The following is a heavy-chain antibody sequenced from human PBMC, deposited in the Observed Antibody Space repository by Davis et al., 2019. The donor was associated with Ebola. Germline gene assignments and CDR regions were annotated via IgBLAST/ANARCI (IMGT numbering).Heavy chain of an antibody. D-gene: IGHD3-22*01. CDR1: GFTFSSYS. V-gene: IGHV3-21*01. Sequence: PGGSLRLSCAASGFTFSSYSMNWVRQAPGKGLEWVSSISSSSSYIYYADSVKGRFTISRDNAKNSLYLQMNSLRAEDTAVYYCARDSSPMIVVAFFDYWGQGTLVTVSS. CDR2: ISSSSSYI. J-gene: IGHJ4*02. CDR3: ARDSSPMIVVAFFDY.